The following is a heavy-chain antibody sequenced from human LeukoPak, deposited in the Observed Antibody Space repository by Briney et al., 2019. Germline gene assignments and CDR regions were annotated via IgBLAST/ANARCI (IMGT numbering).Heavy chain of an antibody. Sequence: ASVKVSCKASGYTFTGYYMHWVQQAPGQGLEWMGWINPNSGGTNYAQKFQGRVTMTRDTSISTAYMELSRLRSDDTAVYYCASQTGPGSLYYYYYMDVWGKGTTVTVSS. V-gene: IGHV1-2*02. CDR3: ASQTGPGSLYYYYYMDV. CDR1: GYTFTGYY. J-gene: IGHJ6*03. D-gene: IGHD7-27*01. CDR2: INPNSGGT.